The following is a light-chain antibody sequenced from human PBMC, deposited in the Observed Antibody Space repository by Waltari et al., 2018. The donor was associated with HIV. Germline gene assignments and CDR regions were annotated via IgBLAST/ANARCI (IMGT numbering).Light chain of an antibody. CDR2: AAS. J-gene: IGKJ2*01. CDR3: QQYGGSPMYT. V-gene: IGKV3-20*01. Sequence: RASQSVSSSYLAWYQQKPGQAPRLLIYAASSRAAGIPDRFSGSGSGTDFTLTISRLEPEDFAVYYCQQYGGSPMYTFGQGTKLEIK. CDR1: QSVSSSY.